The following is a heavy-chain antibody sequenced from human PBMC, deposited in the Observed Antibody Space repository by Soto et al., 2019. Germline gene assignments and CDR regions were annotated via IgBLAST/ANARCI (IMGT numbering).Heavy chain of an antibody. D-gene: IGHD3-10*01. CDR3: ARQRITMVRGVKNWFDP. J-gene: IGHJ5*02. Sequence: PSETLSLTCTVSGGSISSYYWSWIRQPPGKGLEWIGYIYYSGSTNYNPSLKSRVTISVDTSKNQFSLKLSSVTAADTAVYYCARQRITMVRGVKNWFDPWGQGTLVTVSS. V-gene: IGHV4-59*01. CDR2: IYYSGST. CDR1: GGSISSYY.